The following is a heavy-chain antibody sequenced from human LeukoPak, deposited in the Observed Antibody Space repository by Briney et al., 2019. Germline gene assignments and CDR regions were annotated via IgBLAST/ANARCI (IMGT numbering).Heavy chain of an antibody. CDR3: ARDPQGGSYNDY. Sequence: TGGSLRLSCAASGFTFSSYEMNWVRQAPGKGLEWVSYISSSGSTIYYADSVKGRFTISRDNAKNSLYLQMNSLRAEDTAVYYCARDPQGGSYNDYWGQGTLVTVSS. CDR2: ISSSGSTI. CDR1: GFTFSSYE. D-gene: IGHD1-26*01. V-gene: IGHV3-48*03. J-gene: IGHJ4*02.